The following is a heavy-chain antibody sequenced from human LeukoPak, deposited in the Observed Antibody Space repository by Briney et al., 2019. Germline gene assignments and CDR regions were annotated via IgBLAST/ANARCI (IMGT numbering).Heavy chain of an antibody. CDR1: GFTFSSYA. D-gene: IGHD2-15*01. J-gene: IGHJ4*02. CDR3: AKAPTRYCSGGSCYSTN. Sequence: GGSLRLSCAASGFTFSSYAMSWVRQAPGKGLEWVSAISGSGGSTYYADSVKGRFTISRDNSKNTLYLQMNSLRAEDTAVYYCAKAPTRYCSGGSCYSTNWGQGTLVTVSS. V-gene: IGHV3-23*01. CDR2: ISGSGGST.